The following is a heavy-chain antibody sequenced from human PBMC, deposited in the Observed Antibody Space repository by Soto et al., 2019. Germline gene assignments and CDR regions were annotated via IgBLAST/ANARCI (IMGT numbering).Heavy chain of an antibody. Sequence: GASVKVSCKASGYTFRDYGIAWVRQAPGQGLEWMGWVSPYNGKTYYIEKVQDRVTMSTNMSTSTAYMEVRRLRSDDTAVYYCGRSRPDYHWYAMDVWGQGTTVTVSS. J-gene: IGHJ6*02. CDR2: VSPYNGKT. CDR3: GRSRPDYHWYAMDV. V-gene: IGHV1-18*04. CDR1: GYTFRDYG.